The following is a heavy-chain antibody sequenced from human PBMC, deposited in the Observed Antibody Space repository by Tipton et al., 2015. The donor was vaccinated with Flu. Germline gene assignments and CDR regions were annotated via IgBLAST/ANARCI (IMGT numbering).Heavy chain of an antibody. Sequence: SLRLSCSASGFTFSSYSMNWVRQAPGKGLEWVSSISSSSSYIYYADSVKGRFTISRDNAKNSLYLQMNSLRAEDTAVYYCARMGVAGAFDYWGQGTLVTVSS. CDR2: ISSSSSYI. CDR3: ARMGVAGAFDY. D-gene: IGHD1-26*01. CDR1: GFTFSSYS. J-gene: IGHJ4*02. V-gene: IGHV3-21*01.